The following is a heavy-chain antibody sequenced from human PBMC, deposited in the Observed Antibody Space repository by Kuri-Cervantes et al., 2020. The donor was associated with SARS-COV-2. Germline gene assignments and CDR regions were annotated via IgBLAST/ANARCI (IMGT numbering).Heavy chain of an antibody. D-gene: IGHD2-2*02. J-gene: IGHJ3*02. CDR3: ASLVPAAIRADAFDI. CDR2: IYYSGST. CDR1: GGSISSSSYY. V-gene: IGHV4-39*01. Sequence: CTVSGGSISSSSYYWGWIRQPPGKGLEWIGSIYYSGSTYYNPSLKSRVTISVDTSKNQFSLKLSSVTAADTAVYYCASLVPAAIRADAFDIWGQGTMVTVSS.